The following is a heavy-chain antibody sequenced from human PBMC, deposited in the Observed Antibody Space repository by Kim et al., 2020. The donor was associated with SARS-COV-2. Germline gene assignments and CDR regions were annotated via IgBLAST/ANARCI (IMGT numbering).Heavy chain of an antibody. CDR1: GGSISSSSYY. J-gene: IGHJ4*02. CDR2: IYYSGST. D-gene: IGHD2-8*01. CDR3: ARQIMVYAISAYYFDY. V-gene: IGHV4-39*07. Sequence: SETLSLTCTVSGGSISSSSYYWGWIRQPPGKGLEWIGSIYYSGSTYYNPSLKSRVTISVDTSKNQFSLKLSSVTAADTAVYYCARQIMVYAISAYYFDYWGQGTLVTVSS.